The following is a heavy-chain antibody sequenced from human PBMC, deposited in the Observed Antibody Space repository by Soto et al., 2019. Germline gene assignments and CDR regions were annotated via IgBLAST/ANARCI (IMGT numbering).Heavy chain of an antibody. CDR2: INPLPTSGST. CDR1: GYIFTNYY. V-gene: IGHV1-46*01. D-gene: IGHD6-13*01. J-gene: IGHJ4*02. Sequence: QVQLVQSGAEVKKPGASVKVSCKASGYIFTNYYVHWVRQAPGQGLEWMAIINPLPTSGSTKYPKKFQGRVTGTTDPSTSTLYTELSSLRSEDTAIYYCARDLAAADYWGQRTLVTVSS. CDR3: ARDLAAADY.